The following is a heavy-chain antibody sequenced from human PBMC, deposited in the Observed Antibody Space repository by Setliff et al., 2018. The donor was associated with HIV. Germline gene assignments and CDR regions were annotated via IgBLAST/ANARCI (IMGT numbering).Heavy chain of an antibody. V-gene: IGHV1-18*01. CDR1: GYTFTDYG. Sequence: ASVKVSCKASGYTFTDYGLSWVRQAPGQGLEWMGWISVHNGNTKYARKVQGRVTMTTDTSTSTVYMELRSLTSNDTAVYYCAGVNGNAACHTWGQGTMVTVSS. D-gene: IGHD1-1*01. CDR3: AGVNGNAACHT. CDR2: ISVHNGNT. J-gene: IGHJ3*02.